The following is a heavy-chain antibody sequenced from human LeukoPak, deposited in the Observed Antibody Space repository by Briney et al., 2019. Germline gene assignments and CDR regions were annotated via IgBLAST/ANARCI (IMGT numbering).Heavy chain of an antibody. J-gene: IGHJ4*02. Sequence: KPGGSLRLSCAASGFTFSSYWMSWVRQAPGKGLEWVANIKQDGSEKYYVDSVKGRFTISRDNAKNSLYLQMNSLRAEDTAVYYCARDPSLVAADRGYFDYWGQGTLVTVSS. D-gene: IGHD2-15*01. V-gene: IGHV3-7*01. CDR1: GFTFSSYW. CDR3: ARDPSLVAADRGYFDY. CDR2: IKQDGSEK.